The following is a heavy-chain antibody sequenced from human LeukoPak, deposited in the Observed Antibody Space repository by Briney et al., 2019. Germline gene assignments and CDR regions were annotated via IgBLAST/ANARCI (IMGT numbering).Heavy chain of an antibody. V-gene: IGHV3-23*01. Sequence: GGSLRLSCAASGFTVSSNYMSWVRQAPGKGLEWVSAISGSGGSTYYADSVKGRFTISRDNSKNTLYLQMNSLRAEDTAVYYCASSSGITVPFDYWGQGTLVTVSS. CDR3: ASSSGITVPFDY. J-gene: IGHJ4*02. D-gene: IGHD3-16*01. CDR2: ISGSGGST. CDR1: GFTVSSNY.